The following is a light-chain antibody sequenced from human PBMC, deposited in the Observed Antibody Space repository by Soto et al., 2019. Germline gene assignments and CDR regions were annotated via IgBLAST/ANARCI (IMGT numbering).Light chain of an antibody. CDR2: SNN. CDR1: SSNIGSNN. CDR3: AAWDDSLNGVV. V-gene: IGLV1-44*01. Sequence: QSVLTQPRSASGTPGQRVTISCPGSSSNIGSNNVNWYQQLPGTAPKLLIYSNNQRPSGVPDRFSGSKSGTSASLAISGLQSEDEADYYCAAWDDSLNGVVFGGGTKVTVL. J-gene: IGLJ2*01.